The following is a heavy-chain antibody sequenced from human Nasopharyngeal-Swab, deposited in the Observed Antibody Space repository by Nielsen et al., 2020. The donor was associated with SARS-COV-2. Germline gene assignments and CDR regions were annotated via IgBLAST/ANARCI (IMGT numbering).Heavy chain of an antibody. D-gene: IGHD2-2*02. Sequence: WIRQPPGKGLEWVSYISSSSSTKYYADSVKGRFTISRDNAKNSLYPQMNSLRDEDTAVYYCARDAIVVVPAAIQYWGQGTLVTVSS. V-gene: IGHV3-11*04. CDR3: ARDAIVVVPAAIQY. CDR2: ISSSSSTK. J-gene: IGHJ4*02.